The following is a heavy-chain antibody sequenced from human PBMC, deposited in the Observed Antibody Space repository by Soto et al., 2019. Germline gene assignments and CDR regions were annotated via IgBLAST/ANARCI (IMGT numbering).Heavy chain of an antibody. CDR1: GYTFTSYG. V-gene: IGHV1-18*04. CDR2: ISAYNGNT. CDR3: AREGRDYGDYYDYFDY. Sequence: GASVKVSCKASGYTFTSYGISWVRQAPGQGLEWMGWISAYNGNTNYAQKLQGRVTMTTDTSTSTAYMELRSLRPDDTAVYYCAREGRDYGDYYDYFDYWGQGTLVTVSS. J-gene: IGHJ4*02. D-gene: IGHD4-17*01.